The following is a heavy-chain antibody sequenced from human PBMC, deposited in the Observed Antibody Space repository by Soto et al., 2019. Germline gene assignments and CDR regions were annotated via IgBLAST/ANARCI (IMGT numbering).Heavy chain of an antibody. CDR3: AHRPSDYIWGSYPT. V-gene: IGHV2-5*02. D-gene: IGHD3-16*01. J-gene: IGHJ5*02. CDR2: ISWDGDK. CDR1: GFPLSSSGVG. Sequence: QITLKESGPTLVKPTQTLTLTCTFSGFPLSSSGVGVAWIRQPPGKALEWLALISWDGDKYYSPSLKNRLSISKDTSENHVVLTLTNVDPVDTGTYFCAHRPSDYIWGSYPTWGQGTLVTVSS.